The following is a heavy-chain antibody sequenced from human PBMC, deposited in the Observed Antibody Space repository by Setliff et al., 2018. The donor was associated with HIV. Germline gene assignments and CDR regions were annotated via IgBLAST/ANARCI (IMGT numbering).Heavy chain of an antibody. V-gene: IGHV1-18*03. CDR3: TRTSSSRPDAFDI. CDR2: ISAYNGNT. D-gene: IGHD6-13*01. Sequence: ASVKVSCKASGYTFTSYDVNWVRQATGQGLEWMGWISAYNGNTNYAQKLQGRVTMTTDTSTNTAYMELRSLRFDDMAVYYCTRTSSSRPDAFDIWGQGTMVTVSS. J-gene: IGHJ3*02. CDR1: GYTFTSYD.